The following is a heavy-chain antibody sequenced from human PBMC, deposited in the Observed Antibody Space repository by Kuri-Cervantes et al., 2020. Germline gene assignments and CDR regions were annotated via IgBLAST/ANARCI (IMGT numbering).Heavy chain of an antibody. V-gene: IGHV4-39*07. CDR3: ARDLVDIVATIEAFDI. Sequence: SETLSLTCTVSGGSISSSSYYWGWIRQPPGKGLEWIGSIYYSGSTYYNPSLKSRVTISVDTSKNQFSLKLSSVTAADTAVYYCARDLVDIVATIEAFDIWGQGTMVTVSS. D-gene: IGHD5-12*01. CDR1: GGSISSSSYY. CDR2: IYYSGST. J-gene: IGHJ3*02.